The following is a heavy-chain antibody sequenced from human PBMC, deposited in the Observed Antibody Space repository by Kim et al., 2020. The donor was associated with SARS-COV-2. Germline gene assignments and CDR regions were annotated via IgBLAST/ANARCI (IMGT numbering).Heavy chain of an antibody. V-gene: IGHV3-48*04. CDR3: VRDSPSDDYGGYEYFQH. CDR2: IGVSDSAV. Sequence: GGSLRLFCAVSGFSFSTYTMNWVRQAPGKGLECVSHIGVSDSAVYYADSVKGRFTISRDNAQNSLYLQMDSLRAEDTAVYYCVRDSPSDDYGGYEYFQH. D-gene: IGHD4-17*01. CDR1: GFSFSTYT. J-gene: IGHJ1*01.